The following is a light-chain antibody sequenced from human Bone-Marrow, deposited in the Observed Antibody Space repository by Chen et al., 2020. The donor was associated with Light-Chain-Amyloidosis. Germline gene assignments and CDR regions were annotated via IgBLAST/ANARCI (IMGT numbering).Light chain of an antibody. CDR3: QSADSSGTYEVI. J-gene: IGLJ2*01. Sequence: SSQLTQPPSVSVSAGQTARITCSGDDLPTKYAYWYQQKPGQAPVLVIHRDTERPSGISARFSGSSSGTTATLTISGVQAEDEADYHCQSADSSGTYEVIFGGGTKLTVL. V-gene: IGLV3-25*03. CDR2: RDT. CDR1: DLPTKY.